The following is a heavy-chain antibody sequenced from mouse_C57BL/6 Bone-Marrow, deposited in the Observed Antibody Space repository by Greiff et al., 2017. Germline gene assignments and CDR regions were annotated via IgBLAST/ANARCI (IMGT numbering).Heavy chain of an antibody. CDR1: GYTFTSYW. J-gene: IGHJ4*01. Sequence: VQLQQPGAELVKPGASVKLSCKASGYTFTSYWMHWVKQRPGRGLEWIGRIDPNSGGTKYNEKFKSKATLTVDKPSSPAYMQLSSLTSEDAAVYYCARRVVTAYYAMDYWGQGTSVTVSS. V-gene: IGHV1-72*01. CDR2: IDPNSGGT. D-gene: IGHD2-3*01. CDR3: ARRVVTAYYAMDY.